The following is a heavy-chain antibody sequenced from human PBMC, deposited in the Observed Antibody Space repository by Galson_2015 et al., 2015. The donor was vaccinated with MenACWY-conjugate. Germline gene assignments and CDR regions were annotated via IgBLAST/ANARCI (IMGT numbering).Heavy chain of an antibody. CDR2: ISGSGGST. CDR1: GFTFSNYA. CDR3: AKDQGLYGDYYFDY. Sequence: SLRLSCAASGFTFSNYALSWVRQAPGKGLEWVSTISGSGGSTFYADSVKGRFTISRDNSKNTLYLQMNSLRAEDTAVYYRAKDQGLYGDYYFDYWGQGTLVTVSS. V-gene: IGHV3-23*01. D-gene: IGHD4-17*01. J-gene: IGHJ4*02.